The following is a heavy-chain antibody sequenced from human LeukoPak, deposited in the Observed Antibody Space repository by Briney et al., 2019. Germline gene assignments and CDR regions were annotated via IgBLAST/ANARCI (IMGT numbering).Heavy chain of an antibody. CDR2: MYTSGST. CDR1: GGPISSYY. Sequence: KPSETLSLTCTVSGGPISSYYRSWIRQPAGKGLEWIGHMYTSGSTNYNPSLKSRVTISVDKSKNQFSLKLSSVTAADTAVYYCAGDGDRTSWYYYWGQGTLVTVSS. J-gene: IGHJ4*02. V-gene: IGHV4-4*07. D-gene: IGHD6-13*01. CDR3: AGDGDRTSWYYY.